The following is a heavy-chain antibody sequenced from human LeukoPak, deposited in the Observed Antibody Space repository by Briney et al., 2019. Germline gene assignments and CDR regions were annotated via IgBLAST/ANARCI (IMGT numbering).Heavy chain of an antibody. D-gene: IGHD2-8*01. J-gene: IGHJ4*02. Sequence: PSDTLSLLCGVSGRSIYQTNWLGWVRQPPGEGLEWTGEISLSGLSNYNPSLQSRVTVSLDKSKNHLSLNLTSVTAADTAVYYCSRENGAFTPFGYWGQGTLVTVPS. CDR1: GRSIYQTNW. CDR3: SRENGAFTPFGY. V-gene: IGHV4-4*02. CDR2: ISLSGLS.